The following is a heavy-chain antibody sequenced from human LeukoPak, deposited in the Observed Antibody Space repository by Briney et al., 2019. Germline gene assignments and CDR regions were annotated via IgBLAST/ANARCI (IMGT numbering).Heavy chain of an antibody. J-gene: IGHJ4*02. V-gene: IGHV1-24*01. CDR2: FDPEDGET. CDR3: ATGSGIFGVVINY. Sequence: ASVKVSCKASGGTFSSYAISWVRQAPGQGLEWMGGFDPEDGETIYAQKFQGRVTMTEDTSTDTAYMELSSLRSEDTAVYHCATGSGIFGVVINYWGQGTLVTVSS. D-gene: IGHD3-3*01. CDR1: GGTFSSYA.